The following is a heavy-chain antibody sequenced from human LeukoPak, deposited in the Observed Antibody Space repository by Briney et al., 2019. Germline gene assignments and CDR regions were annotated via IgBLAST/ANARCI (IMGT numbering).Heavy chain of an antibody. J-gene: IGHJ6*03. D-gene: IGHD3/OR15-3a*01. CDR3: ARGNKGLDYYYYMDV. CDR2: IIPIFGTA. Sequence: SVRVSCKASGGTFSSYAISWVRQAPGQGLEWMGRIIPIFGTANYAQNFQGRVTITTDESTTTAYMELSSLRSEDTAVYYCARGNKGLDYYYYMDVWGKGTTVTVSS. CDR1: GGTFSSYA. V-gene: IGHV1-69*05.